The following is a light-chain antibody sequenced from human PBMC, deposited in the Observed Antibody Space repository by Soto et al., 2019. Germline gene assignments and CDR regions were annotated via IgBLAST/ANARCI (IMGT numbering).Light chain of an antibody. CDR1: QSISRW. J-gene: IGKJ1*01. V-gene: IGKV1-5*01. CDR2: DAS. Sequence: DIQMTQSPSTLSASVGDRVTITCRASQSISRWLAWYQQKPGKAPKALIFDASSLETGVPSRFSGSGSGTEFTLTISSLQPDDFATYFCQQYNSYSQWTWTFGQGTKVDIX. CDR3: QQYNSYSQWTWT.